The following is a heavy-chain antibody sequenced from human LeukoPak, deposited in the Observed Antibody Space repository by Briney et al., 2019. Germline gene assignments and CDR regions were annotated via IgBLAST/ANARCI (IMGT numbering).Heavy chain of an antibody. CDR1: GFTFSSYA. V-gene: IGHV3-30-3*01. J-gene: IGHJ4*02. CDR2: ISYDGSNK. Sequence: GGSLRLSCAASGFTFSSYAMHWVRQAPGKGLEWVAVISYDGSNKYYADSVKGRFTISRDNSKNTLYLQMNSLRAEDTAVYYCAREGSVCSNGICRYFGFWGQGTLVTVSS. CDR3: AREGSVCSNGICRYFGF. D-gene: IGHD2-8*01.